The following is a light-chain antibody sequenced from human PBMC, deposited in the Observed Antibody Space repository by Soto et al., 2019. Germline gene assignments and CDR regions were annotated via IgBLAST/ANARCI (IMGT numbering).Light chain of an antibody. CDR3: QQYGNSHLA. V-gene: IGKV3-20*01. CDR1: QTISNNY. CDR2: GVS. Sequence: EIVLTQSPDTLSLSPGERATLSCRASQTISNNYLAWYQQKPGQAPRLLIYGVSSTATGIPDRFSGSGSGTDFTLTIYRLEPEDFAVYYCQQYGNSHLAFGGGTKVDI. J-gene: IGKJ4*01.